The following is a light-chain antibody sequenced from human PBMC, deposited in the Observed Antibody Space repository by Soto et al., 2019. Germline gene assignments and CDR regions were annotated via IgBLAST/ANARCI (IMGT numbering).Light chain of an antibody. CDR1: QGISNY. V-gene: IGKV1-27*01. J-gene: IGKJ5*01. CDR3: QQRRSWPPTIP. Sequence: IQMTQYQSSLSSSVGDRVTITCRASQGISNYLAWYQQKPGKVPKLLIYAASTLQSGVPSRFSGSGSGTDFTLTISSLEPEDFAVYYCQQRRSWPPTIPFGQGTRLAI. CDR2: AAS.